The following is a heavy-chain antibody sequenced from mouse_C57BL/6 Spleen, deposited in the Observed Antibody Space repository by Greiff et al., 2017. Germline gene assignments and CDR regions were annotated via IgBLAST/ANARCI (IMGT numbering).Heavy chain of an antibody. CDR2: IDPANGNT. D-gene: IGHD2-3*01. J-gene: IGHJ3*01. Sequence: EVQLQQSVAELVRPGASVKLSCTASGFNIKNTYMHWVKQRPEQGLEWIGRIDPANGNTKYAPKFQGKATITADTSSNTAYLQLSSLTSEDTAIDYCASHYDGYPPWFAYWGQGTLVTVSA. CDR3: ASHYDGYPPWFAY. CDR1: GFNIKNTY. V-gene: IGHV14-3*01.